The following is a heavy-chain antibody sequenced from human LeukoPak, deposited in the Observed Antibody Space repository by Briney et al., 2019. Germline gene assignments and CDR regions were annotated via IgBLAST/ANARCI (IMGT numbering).Heavy chain of an antibody. V-gene: IGHV4-34*01. CDR1: GGSFSGYD. Sequence: SETLSLTCGVDGGSFSGYDWTWVRQPPGEGPGLIGPINFGGDTNYNPSLKSRVTISVDTSKNQFSLKVTSVTAADTAVYYCARGLGWKVTPMGLFYMDVWGEGATVTVSS. J-gene: IGHJ6*03. D-gene: IGHD1-1*01. CDR2: INFGGDT. CDR3: ARGLGWKVTPMGLFYMDV.